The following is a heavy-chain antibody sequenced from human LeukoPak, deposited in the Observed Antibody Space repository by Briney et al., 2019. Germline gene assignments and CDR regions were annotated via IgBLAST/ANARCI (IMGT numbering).Heavy chain of an antibody. Sequence: SQTLSLTCAISGDSVSSHSSAWNWIRQSPSRGLEWLGRTYYRSKWYHDYAASVRSRISINPDTSKNQFSLQLSSVTPEDTAVYYCARDPAYNYGMDVWGQGTTVTVSS. J-gene: IGHJ6*02. D-gene: IGHD2-2*01. CDR1: GDSVSSHSSA. V-gene: IGHV6-1*01. CDR3: ARDPAYNYGMDV. CDR2: TYYRSKWYH.